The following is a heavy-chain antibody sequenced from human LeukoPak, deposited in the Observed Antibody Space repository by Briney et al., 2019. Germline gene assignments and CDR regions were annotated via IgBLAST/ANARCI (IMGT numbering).Heavy chain of an antibody. D-gene: IGHD1-7*01. J-gene: IGHJ4*02. CDR1: GGSISSSSYY. CDR3: ARELKVGNTGYYFDY. CDR2: IYYSGST. Sequence: SETLSLTCTVSGGSISSSSYYWGWIRQPPGKGLEWIGSIYYSGSTYYNPSLKSRVTISVDTSKNQFSLKLSSVTAADTAVYYCARELKVGNTGYYFDYWGQGTLVTVSP. V-gene: IGHV4-39*01.